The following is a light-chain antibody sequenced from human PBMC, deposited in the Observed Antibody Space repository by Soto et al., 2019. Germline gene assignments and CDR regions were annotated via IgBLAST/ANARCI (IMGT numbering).Light chain of an antibody. V-gene: IGKV1-39*01. J-gene: IGKJ5*01. CDR1: QNINSY. CDR2: AAS. Sequence: DIQMTQSPSSLSASVGDRVTITCRASQNINSYLNWYQQKPGKAPKLLIFAASSLHSGVPSRFSGSDSGTDFTLTISSLKPEDFATYYCQQSYTTPITFGQGTRLEIK. CDR3: QQSYTTPIT.